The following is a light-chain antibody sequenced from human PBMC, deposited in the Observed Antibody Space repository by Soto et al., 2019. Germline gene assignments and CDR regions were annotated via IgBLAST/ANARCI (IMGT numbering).Light chain of an antibody. CDR1: QSVSNN. Sequence: EILMTQSPATLSVSPGERATLSCRASQSVSNNLAWYQQKPGQAPRLLIYDASTRATGIPARFSGSGSGTEDTLTISSRQAEDFSVYYCQQYNNWPPWTFGQGTKVEIK. V-gene: IGKV3-15*01. CDR3: QQYNNWPPWT. J-gene: IGKJ1*01. CDR2: DAS.